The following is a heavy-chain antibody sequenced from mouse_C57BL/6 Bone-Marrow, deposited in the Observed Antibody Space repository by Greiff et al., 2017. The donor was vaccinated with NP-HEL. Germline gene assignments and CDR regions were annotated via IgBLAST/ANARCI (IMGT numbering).Heavy chain of an antibody. J-gene: IGHJ1*03. CDR1: GYTFTDYY. D-gene: IGHD2-3*01. Sequence: EVQLQQSGPELVKPGASVKISCKASGYTFTDYYMNWVKQSHGKSLEWIGDINPNNGGTSYNQKFKGKATLTVDKSSSTAYMELRSLTSEDSAVYYCAREGYYDGYYTSYWYFDVWGTGTTVTVSS. CDR2: INPNNGGT. V-gene: IGHV1-26*01. CDR3: AREGYYDGYYTSYWYFDV.